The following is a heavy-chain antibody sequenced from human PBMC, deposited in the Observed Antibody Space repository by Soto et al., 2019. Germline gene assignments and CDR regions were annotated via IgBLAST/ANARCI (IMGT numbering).Heavy chain of an antibody. CDR1: GFPFDDYA. Sequence: SLRLSCAASGFPFDDYAMHWVRQAPGKGLEWVSGISWNSGSIGYADSVKGRFTISRDNAKNSLYLQMNSLRAEDTALYYCAKDPSSSWYYYYYMDVWGKGTTVTVSS. CDR2: ISWNSGSI. CDR3: AKDPSSSWYYYYYMDV. V-gene: IGHV3-9*01. J-gene: IGHJ6*03. D-gene: IGHD6-13*01.